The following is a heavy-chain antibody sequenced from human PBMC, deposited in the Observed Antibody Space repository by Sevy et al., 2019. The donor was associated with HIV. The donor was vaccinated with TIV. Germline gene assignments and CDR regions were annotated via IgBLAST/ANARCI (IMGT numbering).Heavy chain of an antibody. CDR2: INPNSGAT. CDR1: GYTFTNYY. Sequence: ASVKVSCKASGYTFTNYYIHWVRQAPGQGLEWMGWINPNSGATNYAHNFQGRVTMTRDTSISTAYMELGRLRSDDMALFYCARDLIEYQMLTFDYWGQGTLVTVSS. CDR3: ARDLIEYQMLTFDY. D-gene: IGHD3-16*01. V-gene: IGHV1-2*07. J-gene: IGHJ4*02.